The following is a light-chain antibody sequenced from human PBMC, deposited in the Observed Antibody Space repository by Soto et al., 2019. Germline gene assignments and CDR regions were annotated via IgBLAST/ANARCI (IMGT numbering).Light chain of an antibody. CDR1: QSVSSNF. V-gene: IGKV3-20*01. J-gene: IGKJ1*01. CDR2: GAF. Sequence: EIVFTQSPGTLSLSPGERTTLSCRASQSVSSNFLDWYQQKPGQAPRLLIYGAFSRETGIRDRFSGSGSGTEFTLTISRLEPEVFAVYYCQQYETSTRTFGQGTQVDIK. CDR3: QQYETSTRT.